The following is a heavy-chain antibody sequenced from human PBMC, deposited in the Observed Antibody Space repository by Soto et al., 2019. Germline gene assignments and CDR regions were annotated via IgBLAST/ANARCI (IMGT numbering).Heavy chain of an antibody. V-gene: IGHV4-39*01. CDR1: GGSISSSSYY. CDR2: IYYSGST. D-gene: IGHD5-12*01. Sequence: QLQLQESGPGLVKPSETLSLTCTVSGGSISSSSYYWGWIRQPPGNGLEWIGSIYYSGSTYYNPSLKSRVTISVDTSKNQFSPKLSSVTAADTAVYYCARRGNRGYDPSPPVPYYDSMDAWGKGTTVTVS. CDR3: ARRGNRGYDPSPPVPYYDSMDA. J-gene: IGHJ6*03.